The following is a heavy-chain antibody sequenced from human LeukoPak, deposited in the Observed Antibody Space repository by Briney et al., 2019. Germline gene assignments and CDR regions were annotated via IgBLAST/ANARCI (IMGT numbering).Heavy chain of an antibody. CDR2: IIPIFGTA. CDR3: AILGEDCSGGSCYNDYFDY. CDR1: GYTFTSYY. V-gene: IGHV1-69*13. D-gene: IGHD2-15*01. Sequence: GASVKVSCKASGYTFTSYYMHWVRQAPGQGLEWMGGIIPIFGTANYAQKFQGRVTITADESTSTAYMELSSLRSEDTAVYYCAILGEDCSGGSCYNDYFDYWGQGTLVTVSS. J-gene: IGHJ4*02.